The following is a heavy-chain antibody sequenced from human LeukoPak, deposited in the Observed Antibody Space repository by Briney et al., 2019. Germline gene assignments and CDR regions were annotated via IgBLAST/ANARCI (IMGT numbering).Heavy chain of an antibody. CDR3: ARDFDVVVPAAPGY. CDR1: GFTFSSYG. D-gene: IGHD2-2*01. CDR2: IRYDGSNK. J-gene: IGHJ4*02. V-gene: IGHV3-30*02. Sequence: GGSLRLSCAASGFTFSSYGMHWVRQAPGKGLEWVAFIRYDGSNKYYADSVKGRFTISRDNSKNTLYLQMNSLRAEDTAVYYCARDFDVVVPAAPGYWGQGTLVTVSS.